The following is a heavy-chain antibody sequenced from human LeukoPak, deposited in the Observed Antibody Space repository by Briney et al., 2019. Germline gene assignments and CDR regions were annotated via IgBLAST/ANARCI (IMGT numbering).Heavy chain of an antibody. D-gene: IGHD3-10*01. CDR1: GYTFTSYG. CDR2: ISAYNGNT. J-gene: IGHJ4*02. Sequence: GASVKVSCKASGYTFTSYGISWVRQAPGQGLEWMGWISAYNGNTNYAQKLQGRVTMTTDTSTSTAYMELRSLRSDDTAVYYCARESGSGSYYNNFDYWGQGTLVTVSS. V-gene: IGHV1-18*01. CDR3: ARESGSGSYYNNFDY.